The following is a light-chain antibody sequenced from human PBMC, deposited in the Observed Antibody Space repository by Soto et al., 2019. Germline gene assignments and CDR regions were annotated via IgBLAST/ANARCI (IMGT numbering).Light chain of an antibody. V-gene: IGLV2-8*01. Sequence: QSVLTQPRSVSGSPGQSVTVSCIGTSSDVGGYNYVSWYQQHPGKAPKLMIYEVSNRPSGVSNRFSGSKSGNTASLTVSGLQAEDEADYYCSSYAGSSNVFGTGTKVTVL. CDR1: SSDVGGYNY. CDR2: EVS. J-gene: IGLJ1*01. CDR3: SSYAGSSNV.